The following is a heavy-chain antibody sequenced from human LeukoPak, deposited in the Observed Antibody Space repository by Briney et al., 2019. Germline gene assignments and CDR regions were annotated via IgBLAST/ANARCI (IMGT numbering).Heavy chain of an antibody. CDR1: GFTFSGSA. V-gene: IGHV3-21*01. J-gene: IGHJ4*02. D-gene: IGHD4-23*01. CDR3: ARDGANDGTTGAIDY. Sequence: PGGSLTLSCAASGFTFSGSAMHWVRQASGKGLEWVSSISSGSTYIYYADSVKGRFTISRDNAKNSLYLQMNSLRAEDTAVYYCARDGANDGTTGAIDYWGQGTLVTVSS. CDR2: ISSGSTYI.